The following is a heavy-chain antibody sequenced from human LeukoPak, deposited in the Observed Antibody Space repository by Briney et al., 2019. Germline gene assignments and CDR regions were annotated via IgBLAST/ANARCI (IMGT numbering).Heavy chain of an antibody. CDR3: ARSRVEYSSGFH. CDR1: GFTFSSYA. D-gene: IGHD6-19*01. Sequence: GGSLRLSCAASGFTFSSYAMSWVRQAPGKGLEWVSAISGSGGSTYYADSVKGRFTISRDNSKNTLYLQMNSLRAEDTAVYYCARSRVEYSSGFHWGQGTLVTVSS. V-gene: IGHV3-23*01. CDR2: ISGSGGST. J-gene: IGHJ1*01.